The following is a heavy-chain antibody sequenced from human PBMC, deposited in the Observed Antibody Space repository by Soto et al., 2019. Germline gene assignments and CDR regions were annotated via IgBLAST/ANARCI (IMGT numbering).Heavy chain of an antibody. V-gene: IGHV3-15*01. Sequence: EVHLVESGGGLVKPGGSLRLSCRASGFTFTNAWMNWVRQAPGKGLEWIGRIKSEIDGGTRDYAAPVKGRFSISRDDSKNTVYLQMYSLKIEDSAMYFCTTGDLGCYADCQFDFWGQGTLVTVSS. D-gene: IGHD4-17*01. J-gene: IGHJ4*02. CDR1: GFTFTNAW. CDR3: TTGDLGCYADCQFDF. CDR2: IKSEIDGGTR.